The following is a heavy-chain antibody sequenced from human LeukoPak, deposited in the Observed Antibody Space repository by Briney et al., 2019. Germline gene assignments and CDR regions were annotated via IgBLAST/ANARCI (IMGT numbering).Heavy chain of an antibody. CDR2: IYYSEST. J-gene: IGHJ6*03. V-gene: IGHV4-59*01. CDR3: ARAVAAHISYYYYYMAV. CDR1: GGSISSYY. Sequence: PSETLSLTCTVPGGSISSYYWSWIRQPPGKGLEWIGCIYYSESTNYNPSLKSRVTISVDTSKNQFSLTLSSVTAADTAGYYCARAVAAHISYYYYYMAVWGKGTTVTVSS. D-gene: IGHD2-15*01.